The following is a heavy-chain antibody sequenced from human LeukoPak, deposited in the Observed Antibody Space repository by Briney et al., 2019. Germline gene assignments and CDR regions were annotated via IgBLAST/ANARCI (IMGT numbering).Heavy chain of an antibody. CDR2: SSTSGSTI. CDR1: GFIISDYY. V-gene: IGHV3-11*04. J-gene: IGHJ4*02. Sequence: GGSLRLSCAASGFIISDYYMSWIRQAPGKGLEWLSYSSTSGSTISYADSVKGRFTISRDNAKNSLYLQMNSLRAEDTAVYYCARDEASYYYDSSGYPFDYWGQGTLVTVSS. CDR3: ARDEASYYYDSSGYPFDY. D-gene: IGHD3-22*01.